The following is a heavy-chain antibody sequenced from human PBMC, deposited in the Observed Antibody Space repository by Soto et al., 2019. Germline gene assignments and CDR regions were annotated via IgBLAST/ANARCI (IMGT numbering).Heavy chain of an antibody. CDR1: GFTSSDYY. CDR3: ARDLTTVITMVRGVSWFDP. D-gene: IGHD3-10*01. CDR2: ISTSSSFT. Sequence: GGSLGLSCAASGFTSSDYYMSWIRQAPGKGLDWVSYISTSSSFTNYADSVKGRFTISRDNAKNSLYLQMSSLKVDDTAVYYCARDLTTVITMVRGVSWFDPWGQRTLVTVSS. J-gene: IGHJ5*02. V-gene: IGHV3-11*05.